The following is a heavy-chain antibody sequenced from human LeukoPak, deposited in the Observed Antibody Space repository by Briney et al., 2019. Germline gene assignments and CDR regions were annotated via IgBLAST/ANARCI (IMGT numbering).Heavy chain of an antibody. CDR2: IYYSGST. J-gene: IGHJ4*02. Sequence: SETLSLTCTVSGGSISSSSYYWGWIRQPPGKGLEWIGSIYYSGSTYYNPSLKSRVTISVDTSKNQFSLKLSSVTAAGTAVYYCARHGRFFGYWGQGTLVTVSS. V-gene: IGHV4-39*01. D-gene: IGHD3-3*01. CDR1: GGSISSSSYY. CDR3: ARHGRFFGY.